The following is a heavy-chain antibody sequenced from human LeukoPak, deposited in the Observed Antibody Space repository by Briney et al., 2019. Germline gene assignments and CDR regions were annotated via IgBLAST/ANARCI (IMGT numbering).Heavy chain of an antibody. CDR1: GFTFSSYS. CDR2: ISSSSSYI. Sequence: GGSLRLSCAASGFTFSSYSMNWVRQAPGKGLEWVSSISSSSSYIYYADSVKGRFTISRDNAKNSLYLQMNGLRAEDTAVYYCARAFRGAYYDILTGYSPAGYYYYMDVWGKGTTVTISS. D-gene: IGHD3-9*01. J-gene: IGHJ6*03. V-gene: IGHV3-21*01. CDR3: ARAFRGAYYDILTGYSPAGYYYYMDV.